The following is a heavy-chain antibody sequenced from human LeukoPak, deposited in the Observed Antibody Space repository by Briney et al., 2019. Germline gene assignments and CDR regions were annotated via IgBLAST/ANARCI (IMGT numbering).Heavy chain of an antibody. D-gene: IGHD1-7*01. CDR3: AKDSGYNWNYQPRKRSRYYFDY. V-gene: IGHV3-23*01. J-gene: IGHJ4*02. CDR1: GFTFSSYA. CDR2: ISGSGGST. Sequence: GGSLRLSCAASGFTFSSYAMSWVRQAPGKGLEWVSAISGSGGSTYYADSVKGRLTISRDNSKNTLYLQMNSLRAEDTAVYYCAKDSGYNWNYQPRKRSRYYFDYWGQGTLVTVSS.